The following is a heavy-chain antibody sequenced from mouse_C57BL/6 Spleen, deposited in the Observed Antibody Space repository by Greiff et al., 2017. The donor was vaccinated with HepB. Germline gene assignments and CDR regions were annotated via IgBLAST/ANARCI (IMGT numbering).Heavy chain of an antibody. Sequence: VQLQQSGPELVKPGDSVKISCKASGYAFSSSWMNWVKQRPGKGLEWIGRMYPGDGDTNYNGKFKGKATLTADKSSSTAYMQLSSLTSDDSAVYFCARNYGSSYRYYFDYWGQGTTLTVSS. CDR2: MYPGDGDT. D-gene: IGHD1-1*01. CDR1: GYAFSSSW. V-gene: IGHV1-82*01. J-gene: IGHJ2*01. CDR3: ARNYGSSYRYYFDY.